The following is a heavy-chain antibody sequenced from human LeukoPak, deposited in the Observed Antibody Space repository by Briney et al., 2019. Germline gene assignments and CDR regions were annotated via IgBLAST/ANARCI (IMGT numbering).Heavy chain of an antibody. V-gene: IGHV1-2*02. CDR2: INPNSGGT. CDR1: GYTFTGYY. J-gene: IGHJ4*02. Sequence: GASVKVSCKASGYTFTGYYMHWVRQAPGQGLEWMGWINPNSGGTNYAQKFQGRVTMTRDTSISTAYMELSRLRSDDTAVYYCARSNTVTTFYFDYWGQGTLVTVSS. CDR3: ARSNTVTTFYFDY. D-gene: IGHD4-17*01.